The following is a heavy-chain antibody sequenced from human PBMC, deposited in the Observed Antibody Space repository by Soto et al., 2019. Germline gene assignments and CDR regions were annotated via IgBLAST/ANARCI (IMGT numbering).Heavy chain of an antibody. CDR2: IIPIFGTA. Sequence: SVKVSCKASGGTFSSYAISWVRQAPGQGLEWMRGIIPIFGTANYAQKFQGRVTITADESTSTAYMELSSLRSEDTAVYYCARGDRHGPGGYFDYWGQGTLVTVSS. V-gene: IGHV1-69*13. CDR1: GGTFSSYA. J-gene: IGHJ4*02. CDR3: ARGDRHGPGGYFDY.